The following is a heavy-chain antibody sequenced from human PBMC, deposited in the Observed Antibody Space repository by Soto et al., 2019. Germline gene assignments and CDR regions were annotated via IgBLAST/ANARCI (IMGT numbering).Heavy chain of an antibody. CDR3: ARELIAAAGSSYYYGMDV. CDR2: INPSGGST. CDR1: GYTFTTYY. D-gene: IGHD6-13*01. Sequence: ASVKVSCKASGYTFTTYYIHWLRQAPGQGLEWMGIINPSGGSTTYAQKFQGRLTMTRDTSTSTIYMELSSLRSEDTAVYYCARELIAAAGSSYYYGMDVWGQGTTVTVSS. J-gene: IGHJ6*02. V-gene: IGHV1-46*01.